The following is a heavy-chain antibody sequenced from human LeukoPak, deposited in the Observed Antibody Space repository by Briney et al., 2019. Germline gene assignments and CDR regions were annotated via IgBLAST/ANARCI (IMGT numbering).Heavy chain of an antibody. CDR1: GGSISSYY. D-gene: IGHD6-13*01. CDR2: IYYSGST. Sequence: SETLSLTCTVSGGSISSYYWSWIRQPPGKGLEWIGYIYYSGSTNYNPSLKSRVTISVDTSKNQFSLKLSSVTAADTAVYYCASSIAAAGPYDYWGQGTLVTVSS. J-gene: IGHJ4*02. V-gene: IGHV4-59*01. CDR3: ASSIAAAGPYDY.